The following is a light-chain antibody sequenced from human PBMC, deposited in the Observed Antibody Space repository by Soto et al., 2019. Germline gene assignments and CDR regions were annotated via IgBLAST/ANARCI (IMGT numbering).Light chain of an antibody. J-gene: IGLJ2*01. CDR1: NSDIGFYNY. V-gene: IGLV2-14*03. Sequence: QSVLTQPASVSGSPGQSITISCTETNSDIGFYNYVSWYQQLPGKAPKLMIYDVTTRPSGVSSRFSGSKSGNTASLTISGLQAEDEADYYCSSYMSSNTPVFGGGTKLTVL. CDR3: SSYMSSNTPV. CDR2: DVT.